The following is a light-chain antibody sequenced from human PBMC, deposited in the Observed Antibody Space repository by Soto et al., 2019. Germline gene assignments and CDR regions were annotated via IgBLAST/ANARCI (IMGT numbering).Light chain of an antibody. CDR1: QDISNY. V-gene: IGKV1-27*01. J-gene: IGKJ4*01. CDR2: AAS. Sequence: DIQMTQSPSSLSASVGDRVTITCRASQDISNYLAWYQQKPGKVPKLLIYAASTLQSGVPSRFSGSGSGTDFTLTISSLQPEDVATDYCQNFNSAPLTFGGGTKVEIK. CDR3: QNFNSAPLT.